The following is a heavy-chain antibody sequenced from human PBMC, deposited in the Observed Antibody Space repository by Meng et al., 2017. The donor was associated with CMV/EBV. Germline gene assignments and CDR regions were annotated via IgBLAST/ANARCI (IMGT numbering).Heavy chain of an antibody. CDR3: ARGLRGDEHGYNLGY. CDR2: ISYDGSNK. Sequence: GESLKISCAASGFTFSSYAMHWVRQAPGKGLEWVAVISYDGSNKYYADSVKGRFTISRDNSKNTLYLQMNGLRAEDTAVYYCARGLRGDEHGYNLGYWGQGTLVTVSS. D-gene: IGHD5-24*01. V-gene: IGHV3-30-3*01. CDR1: GFTFSSYA. J-gene: IGHJ4*02.